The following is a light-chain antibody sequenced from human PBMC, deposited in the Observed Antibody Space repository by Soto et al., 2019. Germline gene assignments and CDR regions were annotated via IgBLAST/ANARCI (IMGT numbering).Light chain of an antibody. Sequence: IVLTQSPGTLSLSPGEIATLSCRASQSLSSNYLAWYQQKSGQAPRLLIYDAVTRATGIPDRFSGSGSGTDFTLTISRLEPEDSAVYYCQQYDRSPWTFGQGTKVEIK. CDR1: QSLSSNY. J-gene: IGKJ1*01. CDR2: DAV. CDR3: QQYDRSPWT. V-gene: IGKV3-20*01.